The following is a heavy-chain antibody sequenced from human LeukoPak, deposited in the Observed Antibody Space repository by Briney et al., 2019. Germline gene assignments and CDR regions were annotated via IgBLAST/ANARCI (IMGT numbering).Heavy chain of an antibody. V-gene: IGHV1-8*01. J-gene: IGHJ4*02. Sequence: GASVKVSCKASGYTFTSYDINWVRQATGQGLEWMGWMNPNSGNTGYAQKLQGRVTMTTDTSTSTAYMELRSLRSDDTAVYYCARPPAKYVVGARHPLDYWGQGTLVTVSS. D-gene: IGHD1-26*01. CDR3: ARPPAKYVVGARHPLDY. CDR1: GYTFTSYD. CDR2: MNPNSGNT.